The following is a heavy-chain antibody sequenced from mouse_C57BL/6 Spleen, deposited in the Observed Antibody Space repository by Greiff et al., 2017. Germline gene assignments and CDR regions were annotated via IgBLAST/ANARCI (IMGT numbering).Heavy chain of an antibody. Sequence: VQLQQSGAELVKPGASVKLSCTASGFNIKDYYMHWVKQRTEQGLEWIGRIDPEDGETKYAPQFQGKATITADTSSNTAYLQLSSLTSEDTAVYYCARSGSTMVTYFDYWGQGTTLTVSS. D-gene: IGHD2-2*01. V-gene: IGHV14-2*01. CDR1: GFNIKDYY. CDR2: IDPEDGET. J-gene: IGHJ2*01. CDR3: ARSGSTMVTYFDY.